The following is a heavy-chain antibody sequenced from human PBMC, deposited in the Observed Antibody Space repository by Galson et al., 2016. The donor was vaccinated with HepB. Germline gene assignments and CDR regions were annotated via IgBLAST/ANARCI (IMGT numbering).Heavy chain of an antibody. D-gene: IGHD1-1*01. J-gene: IGHJ4*02. CDR3: ARDFSWNALDY. CDR2: ISPDGNTV. CDR1: GFTYSMSW. V-gene: IGHV3-7*04. Sequence: SLRLSCVASGFTYSMSWMTWVRQAPGKGLEWVANISPDGNTVNYLDSVKGRFTISRDNAKTSLFLQMNSLRAEDTSVYYCARDFSWNALDYWGQGALVTVSA.